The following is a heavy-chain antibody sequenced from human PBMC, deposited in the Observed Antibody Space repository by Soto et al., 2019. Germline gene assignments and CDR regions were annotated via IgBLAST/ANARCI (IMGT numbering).Heavy chain of an antibody. Sequence: PGGSLRLSCTASGFNFRYYAMNWVRQVPGKGLEWISFLSSPSNTIYYADSVRGRFTISRDNGKNSLYLQMNNLKDEDSAVYYCARSRGIDRNWFDSWGQGTLVTVSS. D-gene: IGHD3-10*01. CDR2: LSSPSNTI. J-gene: IGHJ5*01. CDR1: GFNFRYYA. CDR3: ARSRGIDRNWFDS. V-gene: IGHV3-48*02.